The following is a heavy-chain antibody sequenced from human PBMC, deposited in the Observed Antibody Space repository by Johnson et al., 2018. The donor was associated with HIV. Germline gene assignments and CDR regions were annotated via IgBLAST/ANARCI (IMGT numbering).Heavy chain of an antibody. D-gene: IGHD3-22*01. Sequence: QVQLVESGGGVVQPGRSLGLSCAASGFSFSSYAMHWVRQAPGKGLEWVASLSYDGSTKDYADSVKGRFIISRDISKNLLYLQMNSLRTEDTAVYYCARVYYYDNKDGFDIWGQGTTVTVSS. J-gene: IGHJ3*02. CDR1: GFSFSSYA. CDR3: ARVYYYDNKDGFDI. V-gene: IGHV3-30*04. CDR2: LSYDGSTK.